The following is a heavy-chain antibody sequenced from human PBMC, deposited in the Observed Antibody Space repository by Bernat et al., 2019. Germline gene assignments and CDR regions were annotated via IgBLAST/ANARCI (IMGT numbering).Heavy chain of an antibody. J-gene: IGHJ6*02. D-gene: IGHD4-17*01. CDR2: ISYDGSNK. Sequence: QVQLVESGGGVVQPGRSLRLSCAASGFTFSSYGMHWVRQAPGKGLEWVAVISYDGSNKYYADSGKGRFTISRDNSKNTLYLQMNSLRAEDTAVYYCAKSYSGDYQHQYYGMDVWGQGTTVTVSS. CDR1: GFTFSSYG. V-gene: IGHV3-30*18. CDR3: AKSYSGDYQHQYYGMDV.